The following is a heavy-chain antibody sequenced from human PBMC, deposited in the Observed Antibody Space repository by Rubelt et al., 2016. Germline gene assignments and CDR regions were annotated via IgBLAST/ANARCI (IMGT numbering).Heavy chain of an antibody. D-gene: IGHD5/OR15-5a*01. CDR1: GFTFSTYT. J-gene: IGHJ5*02. CDR3: ARDPRSPGVWNWFDP. V-gene: IGHV3-30*15. CDR2: LSYDGGHE. Sequence: QVQLVESGGGVVQPGGSLRLSCAASGFTFSTYTMHWVALLSYDGGHEFYADSVKGRFTISRTNSKNTLYLQMSSLRPEDTSVYYCARDPRSPGVWNWFDPWGQGTLVTVSS.